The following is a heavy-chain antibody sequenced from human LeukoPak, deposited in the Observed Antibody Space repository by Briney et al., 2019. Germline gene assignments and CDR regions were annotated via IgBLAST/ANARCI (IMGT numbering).Heavy chain of an antibody. CDR3: ARVRGCSSTICHYFDY. J-gene: IGHJ4*02. Sequence: GGSLRLSCAASGFTLSSYWMSWVRQAPGKGLEWVANIKQDGSEKYYVDSVKGRFTISRDNAKNSLYLQMNSLRAEDTAVYYCARVRGCSSTICHYFDYWAREPWSPSPQ. V-gene: IGHV3-7*03. CDR2: IKQDGSEK. D-gene: IGHD2-2*01. CDR1: GFTLSSYW.